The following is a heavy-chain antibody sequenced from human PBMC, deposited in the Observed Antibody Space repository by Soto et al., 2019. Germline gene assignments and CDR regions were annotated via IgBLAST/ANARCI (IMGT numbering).Heavy chain of an antibody. CDR3: ARFTYYYDSSGYSLFDY. D-gene: IGHD3-22*01. CDR2: IYYSGST. CDR1: GGSISSNSYY. J-gene: IGHJ4*02. V-gene: IGHV4-39*01. Sequence: PSETLSLTCTVSGGSISSNSYYWGWIRQPPGKGLEWIGSIYYSGSTYYNPSLKSRVTISVDTSKNQFSLKLSSVTAADTAVYYCARFTYYYDSSGYSLFDYWGQGTLVTVS.